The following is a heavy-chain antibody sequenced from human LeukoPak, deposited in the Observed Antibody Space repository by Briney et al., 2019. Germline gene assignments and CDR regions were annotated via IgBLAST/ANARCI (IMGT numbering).Heavy chain of an antibody. Sequence: SETLSLTCTVSGGSISSGSYYWSWIRQPAGKGLEWIGRIYNSGSTSYNPSLKSRVSLSVDTSKNLFSLTLNSMTAADTAVYYCARGWGPAYCGGDCHRHFDYWGQGTLVTVSS. CDR3: ARGWGPAYCGGDCHRHFDY. D-gene: IGHD2-21*02. V-gene: IGHV4-61*02. CDR1: GGSISSGSYY. CDR2: IYNSGST. J-gene: IGHJ4*02.